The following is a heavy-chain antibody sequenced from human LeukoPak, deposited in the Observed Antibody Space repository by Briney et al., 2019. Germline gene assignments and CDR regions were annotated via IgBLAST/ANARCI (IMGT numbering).Heavy chain of an antibody. D-gene: IGHD1-26*01. V-gene: IGHV1-2*02. CDR3: ARDLESPGELKYYYYMDV. J-gene: IGHJ6*03. CDR1: GYTFTDYN. CDR2: INPSGGSI. Sequence: ASVKVSCKTSGYTFTDYNLHWVRQAPGQRLEWMGIINPSGGSITYAQKFQGRVTMTRDTSISTAYMELSRLTSDDSAVYYCARDLESPGELKYYYYMDVWGNGTTVTVSS.